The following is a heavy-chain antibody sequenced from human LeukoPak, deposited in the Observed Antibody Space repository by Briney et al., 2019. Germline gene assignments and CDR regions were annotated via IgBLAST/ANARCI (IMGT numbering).Heavy chain of an antibody. V-gene: IGHV3-7*04. Sequence: GGSLRLSCAASGFTFSRYWMTWVRQAPGKGLEWVANIFQDGSEEYYVDSVKGRFTISGDNAKNSLYLQMNSLRVEDTAVYYCARGYSGYDLWGQGTLVTVSS. J-gene: IGHJ5*02. CDR2: IFQDGSEE. CDR3: ARGYSGYDL. D-gene: IGHD5-12*01. CDR1: GFTFSRYW.